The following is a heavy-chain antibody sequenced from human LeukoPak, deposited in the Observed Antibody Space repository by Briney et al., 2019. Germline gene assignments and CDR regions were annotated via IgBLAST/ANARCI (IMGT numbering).Heavy chain of an antibody. V-gene: IGHV4-34*01. CDR3: ARDGYSSGWSDY. CDR1: GGSFSGYY. J-gene: IGHJ4*02. D-gene: IGHD6-19*01. CDR2: INHSGST. Sequence: SETLSLTCAVYGGSFSGYYWSWIRQPPGKGLEWIGEINHSGSTNYNPSLKSRVTISVDTSKNQFSLKLSSVTAADTAVYYCARDGYSSGWSDYWGQGTLVTVSS.